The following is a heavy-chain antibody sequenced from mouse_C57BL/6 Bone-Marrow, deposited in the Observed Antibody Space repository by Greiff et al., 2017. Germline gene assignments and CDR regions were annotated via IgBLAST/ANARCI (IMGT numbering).Heavy chain of an antibody. CDR1: GFSFNTYA. CDR2: IRSKSNNYAT. Sequence: EVQLVESGGGLVQPKGSLKLSCAASGFSFNTYAMNWVRQAPGKGLEWVARIRSKSNNYATYYADSVKDRFTISRDDSESMLYLQMNNLKTEDTAMYYCVRAYDYDQVFYAMDYWGQGTSVTVSS. CDR3: VRAYDYDQVFYAMDY. D-gene: IGHD2-4*01. J-gene: IGHJ4*01. V-gene: IGHV10-1*01.